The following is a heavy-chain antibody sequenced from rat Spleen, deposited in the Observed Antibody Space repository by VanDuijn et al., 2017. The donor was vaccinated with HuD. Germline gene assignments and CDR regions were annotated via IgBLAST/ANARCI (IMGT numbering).Heavy chain of an antibody. J-gene: IGHJ2*01. D-gene: IGHD1-6*01. Sequence: EVQLVESGGGLVQPGRSLKLSCAASGFTFSNYDMAWVRQAPTKGLEWIASISPSGGSTYYRDSVKGRFTVSRDNAKSTLYLQMDSLRSEDTATYYCARGGMLRPFFFDYWGQGVMVTVSS. CDR2: ISPSGGST. V-gene: IGHV5-25*01. CDR3: ARGGMLRPFFFDY. CDR1: GFTFSNYD.